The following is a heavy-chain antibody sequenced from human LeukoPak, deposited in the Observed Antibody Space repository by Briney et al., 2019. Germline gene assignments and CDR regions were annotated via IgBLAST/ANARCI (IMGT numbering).Heavy chain of an antibody. CDR2: ISGSGGST. Sequence: PGGSLRLSCAASGFTFSSYDMSWVRQAPGKGLEWVSSISGSGGSTYYADSVKGRFTISRDNSKNTLYVQMNSLRAEDTAVYYCATLAVVAAGYWGQGTLVTVSS. V-gene: IGHV3-23*01. J-gene: IGHJ4*02. CDR3: ATLAVVAAGY. CDR1: GFTFSSYD. D-gene: IGHD2-15*01.